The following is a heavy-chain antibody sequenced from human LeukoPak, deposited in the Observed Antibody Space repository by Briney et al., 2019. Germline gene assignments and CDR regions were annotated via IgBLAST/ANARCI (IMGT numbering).Heavy chain of an antibody. D-gene: IGHD3-22*01. CDR1: GYSISSGYY. J-gene: IGHJ6*03. CDR3: ARGRGYYDSSFDYYYYMDV. Sequence: SETLSLTCTVSGYSISSGYYWSWIRQPPGKGLEWIGEINHSGSTNYNPSLKSRVTISVDTSKNQFSLKLSSMTAADTAVYYCARGRGYYDSSFDYYYYMDVWGKGTTVTVSS. CDR2: INHSGST. V-gene: IGHV4-38-2*02.